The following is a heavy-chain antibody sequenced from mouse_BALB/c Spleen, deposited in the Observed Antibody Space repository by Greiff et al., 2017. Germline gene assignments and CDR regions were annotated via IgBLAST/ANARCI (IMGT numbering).Heavy chain of an antibody. V-gene: IGHV5-6-5*01. Sequence: EVQGVESGGGLVKPGGSLKLSCAASGFTFSSYAMSWVRQTPEKRLEWVASISSGGSTYYPDSVKGRFTISRDNARNILYLQMSSLRSEDTAMYYCASSYGYDEEAWFAYWGQGTLVTVSA. CDR3: ASSYGYDEEAWFAY. CDR2: ISSGGST. D-gene: IGHD2-2*01. CDR1: GFTFSSYA. J-gene: IGHJ3*01.